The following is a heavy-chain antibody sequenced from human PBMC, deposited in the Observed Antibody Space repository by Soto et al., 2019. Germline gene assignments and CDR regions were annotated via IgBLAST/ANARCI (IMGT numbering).Heavy chain of an antibody. J-gene: IGHJ4*01. V-gene: IGHV3-23*01. CDR3: VSWVSDHLDY. D-gene: IGHD2-8*01. CDR2: ISSNGANR. CDR1: GFTFDSPYSHG. Sequence: PGGSLRLSCAASGFTFDSPYSHGMSWVRQSPGKGPEWVSTISSNGANRHYAESVKGRFTISKDASRNTVHLRMNSLRAEDTATYFCVSWVSDHLDYCGHGTPVAVYS.